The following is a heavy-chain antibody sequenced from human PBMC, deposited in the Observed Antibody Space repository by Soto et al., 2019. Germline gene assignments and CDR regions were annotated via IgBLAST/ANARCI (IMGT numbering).Heavy chain of an antibody. Sequence: GGSLRLSCAASGFTFSSFAMTWVRQATGKGLEWVSAISGGGDVTYYADSVKGRFTISRDNSKNTLILQMTSLRTEDTAVDYCAKGLVPTRRLPGRNDYWGQGALVTVSS. CDR3: AKGLVPTRRLPGRNDY. CDR1: GFTFSSFA. V-gene: IGHV3-23*01. CDR2: ISGGGDVT. D-gene: IGHD3-16*01. J-gene: IGHJ4*02.